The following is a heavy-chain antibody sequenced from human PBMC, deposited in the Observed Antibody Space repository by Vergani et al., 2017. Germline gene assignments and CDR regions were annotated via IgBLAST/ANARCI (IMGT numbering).Heavy chain of an antibody. CDR1: GFTFSDYY. CDR2: IRSSSTYS. Sequence: QVQLVESGGGLVKPGGSLRLSCAASGFTFSDYYMSWIRQAPGKGLEWGSYIRSSSTYSTYADSVKGRFTISRDNAKNLLYLQMNSLRAEDTAVYYCARGKRGYSGYEVSLGDYWGQGTLVTVSS. V-gene: IGHV3-11*06. D-gene: IGHD5-12*01. CDR3: ARGKRGYSGYEVSLGDY. J-gene: IGHJ4*02.